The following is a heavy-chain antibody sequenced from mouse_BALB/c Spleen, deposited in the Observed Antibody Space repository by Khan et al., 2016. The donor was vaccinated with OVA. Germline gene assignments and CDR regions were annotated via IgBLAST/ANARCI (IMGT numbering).Heavy chain of an antibody. CDR3: ARGRAY. V-gene: IGHV3-2*02. D-gene: IGHD3-3*01. Sequence: EVQLQESGPGLVKASQSLSLTCTVTGYSITSDYAWNWIRQFPGNKLEWMGYITYSGSTSYTPSLKSRISITRDTSKNQFFLQLNSVTTVDTATYYCARGRAYWGQGTLVTVSA. CDR2: ITYSGST. CDR1: GYSITSDYA. J-gene: IGHJ3*01.